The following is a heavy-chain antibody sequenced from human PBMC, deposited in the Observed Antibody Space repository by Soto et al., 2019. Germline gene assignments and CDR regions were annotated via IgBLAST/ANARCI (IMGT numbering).Heavy chain of an antibody. Sequence: SETLSLTCTVSGGSISSCGYYWSWIRQHPGKGLEWIGYIYYSGSTYYNPSLKSRVTISVDTSKNQFSLKLSSVTAADTAVYYCAKSNYGGDDYFQYGLDVWGQGTTVTVSS. V-gene: IGHV4-31*03. J-gene: IGHJ6*02. CDR3: AKSNYGGDDYFQYGLDV. CDR2: IYYSGST. CDR1: GGSISSCGYY. D-gene: IGHD2-21*02.